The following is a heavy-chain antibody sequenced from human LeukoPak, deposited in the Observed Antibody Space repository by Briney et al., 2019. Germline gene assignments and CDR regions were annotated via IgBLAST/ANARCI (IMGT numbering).Heavy chain of an antibody. V-gene: IGHV3-30*03. CDR2: ISYDGSNK. CDR3: ARGSYSSSWKTFDY. J-gene: IGHJ4*02. CDR1: GFTLSSYD. D-gene: IGHD6-13*01. Sequence: GGSLRLSCAASGFTLSSYDMHWVRQAPGKGLEWVAVISYDGSNKYYADSVKGRFTISRDNSKNTLFLQMNSLRAEDTAVYYCARGSYSSSWKTFDYWGQGTLVTVSS.